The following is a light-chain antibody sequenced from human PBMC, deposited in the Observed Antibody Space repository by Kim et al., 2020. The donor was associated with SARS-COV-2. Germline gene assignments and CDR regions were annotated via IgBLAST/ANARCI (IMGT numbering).Light chain of an antibody. CDR2: DVS. CDR1: SSDIGDYNY. CDR3: SSYTGSSTYV. V-gene: IGLV2-14*03. J-gene: IGLJ1*01. Sequence: GQSITISCSGTSSDIGDYNYVSWYQQHPGKAPKVMVYDVSKRPSGVSNRFSGSKSGNMASLTISGLQAEDEADYYCSSYTGSSTYVFGTWTKVTVL.